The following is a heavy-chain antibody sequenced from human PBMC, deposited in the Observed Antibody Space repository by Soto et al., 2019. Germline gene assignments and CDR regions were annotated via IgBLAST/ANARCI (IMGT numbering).Heavy chain of an antibody. J-gene: IGHJ6*02. CDR2: IIPIFGTT. CDR3: GSVGYCSSTNCLFYYYHYGMDV. V-gene: IGHV1-69*13. CDR1: GGTFSSHA. Sequence: SVKVSCKASGGTFSSHAISWVRQAPGRGLEWMGGIIPIFGTTNYAQNFRARVTITADVSTSTAYMELSSLTSEDTAVYYCGSVGYCSSTNCLFYYYHYGMDVWAKGPRSPSP. D-gene: IGHD2-2*03.